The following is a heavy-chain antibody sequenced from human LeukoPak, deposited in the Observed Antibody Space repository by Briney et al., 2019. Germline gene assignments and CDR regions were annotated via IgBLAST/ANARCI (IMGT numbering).Heavy chain of an antibody. J-gene: IGHJ5*02. CDR1: GYSISSGYY. V-gene: IGHV4-38-2*02. CDR3: VQEGRFGGVVAPQGWFAP. Sequence: SETLSLTCTVSGYSISSGYYWGWIRQTPGKGLEWIGEINHSGSTNYNPSLKSRVTISVDMSRNQISLKLTSVTAADTAIYYCVQEGRFGGVVAPQGWFAPWGQGTPVTVSS. CDR2: INHSGST. D-gene: IGHD3-16*02.